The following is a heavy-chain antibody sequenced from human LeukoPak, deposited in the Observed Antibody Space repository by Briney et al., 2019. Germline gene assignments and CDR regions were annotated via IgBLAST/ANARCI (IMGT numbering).Heavy chain of an antibody. J-gene: IGHJ3*02. V-gene: IGHV3-48*01. CDR1: GFTFRSYS. CDR3: AREASGYSYGLDAFDI. D-gene: IGHD5-18*01. CDR2: ISSSSSTI. Sequence: PGGSLRLSCAASGFTFRSYSMNWVRQAPGKGLEWVSYISSSSSTIYYADSVKGRFTISRDNGKNSLYLQMNSLRAEDTAVYYCAREASGYSYGLDAFDIWGQGTMVTVSS.